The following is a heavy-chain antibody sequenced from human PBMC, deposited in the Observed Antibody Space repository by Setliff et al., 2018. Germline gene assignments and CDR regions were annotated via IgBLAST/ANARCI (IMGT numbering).Heavy chain of an antibody. Sequence: ASVKVSCKASGYTFTGCDINWVRQAPGQGLEYLGWINTNTGNPTYVQGFTGRFVFSLDTSVSTAYLQISSLKAEDTAVYYCARGVYEYSYGYRGHYYYYMDVWGKGATVTVS. CDR1: GYTFTGCD. V-gene: IGHV7-4-1*02. CDR2: INTNTGNP. CDR3: ARGVYEYSYGYRGHYYYYMDV. J-gene: IGHJ6*03. D-gene: IGHD3-16*01.